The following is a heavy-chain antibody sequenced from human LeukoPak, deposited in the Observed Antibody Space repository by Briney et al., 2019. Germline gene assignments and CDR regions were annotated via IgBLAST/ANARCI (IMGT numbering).Heavy chain of an antibody. J-gene: IGHJ4*02. Sequence: ASVKVSCKASGYTFTSYYMHWVRQAPGQGLEWMGIINPSGGSTSYAQKFKGRVTMTRDTSTSTVYMELSSLRSEDTAVYYCARGGSVIVVVIDFDYWGQGTLVTVSS. V-gene: IGHV1-46*01. CDR3: ARGGSVIVVVIDFDY. CDR1: GYTFTSYY. CDR2: INPSGGST. D-gene: IGHD3-22*01.